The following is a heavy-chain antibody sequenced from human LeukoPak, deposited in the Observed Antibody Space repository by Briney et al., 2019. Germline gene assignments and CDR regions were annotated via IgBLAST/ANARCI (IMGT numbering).Heavy chain of an antibody. V-gene: IGHV1-3*04. CDR1: GYTFTDYA. CDR2: INTGNGDT. J-gene: IGHJ4*02. CDR3: ATRPGIAVAGFDY. D-gene: IGHD6-19*01. Sequence: ASVKVSCKASGYTFTDYAMNWVRQAPGQRLEWMGWINTGNGDTKYSQKFQSRVTITRDTSASTAYMELSSLRSEDTAVYYCATRPGIAVAGFDYWGQGTQVTVSS.